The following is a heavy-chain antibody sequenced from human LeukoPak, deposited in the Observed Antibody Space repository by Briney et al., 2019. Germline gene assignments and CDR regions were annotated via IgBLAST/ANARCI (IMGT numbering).Heavy chain of an antibody. V-gene: IGHV3-74*01. CDR3: ARGGIAARRNFAY. CDR2: INSDGSTT. D-gene: IGHD6-6*01. J-gene: IGHJ4*02. CDR1: GFTFSSYW. Sequence: GGSLRLSCAASGFTFSSYWMHWVRQAPGKGLVWVSRINSDGSTTSYADSVKGRFTISRDNAKNTLYLQMNSLRAEDTAVYYCARGGIAARRNFAYWGQGTLVTVSS.